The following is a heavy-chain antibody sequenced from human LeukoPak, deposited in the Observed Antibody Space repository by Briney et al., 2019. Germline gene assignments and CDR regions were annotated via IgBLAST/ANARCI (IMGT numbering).Heavy chain of an antibody. J-gene: IGHJ4*02. D-gene: IGHD1-26*01. CDR2: ISGSGGST. CDR3: AKGHSGSYYRLSY. Sequence: GGTLRLSCAASGFTFSSYGMSWVRQAPGKGLEWVSAISGSGGSTYYADSVKGRFTISRDNSKNTLYLQMNSLRAEDTAVYYCAKGHSGSYYRLSYWGQGTLVTVSS. V-gene: IGHV3-23*01. CDR1: GFTFSSYG.